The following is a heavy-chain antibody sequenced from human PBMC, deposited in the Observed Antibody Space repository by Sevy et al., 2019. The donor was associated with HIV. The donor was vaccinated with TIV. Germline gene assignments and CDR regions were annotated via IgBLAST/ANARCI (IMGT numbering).Heavy chain of an antibody. CDR1: GFTFSTYA. CDR3: AKGYCSGGSCRRDYFDYGMDV. V-gene: IGHV3-23*01. CDR2: ISTNGRSA. D-gene: IGHD2-15*01. J-gene: IGHJ6*02. Sequence: GGSLRLSCAASGFTFSTYAMNWVRQAPGKGLEWVSSISTNGRSAYYTDSVEGRFTISRDNSKNTLYLQMNSLRADDTAVYYCAKGYCSGGSCRRDYFDYGMDVWGQGTTVTVSS.